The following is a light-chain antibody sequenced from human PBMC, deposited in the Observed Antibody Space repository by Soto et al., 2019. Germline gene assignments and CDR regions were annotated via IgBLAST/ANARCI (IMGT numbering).Light chain of an antibody. CDR1: QSVGTY. V-gene: IGKV3-11*01. J-gene: IGKJ4*01. CDR2: DAS. Sequence: EIVLTQSPATLSLSAGERATLSCRASQSVGTYLAWYQQKSGQAPRLLIYDASNRATGIPARFSGSGSGTDFTLSISSLEPEDFAVYYCQQRSTWPLTFGGGTKVEI. CDR3: QQRSTWPLT.